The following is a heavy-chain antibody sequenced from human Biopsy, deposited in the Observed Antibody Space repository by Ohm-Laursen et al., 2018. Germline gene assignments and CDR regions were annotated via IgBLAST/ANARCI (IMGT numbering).Heavy chain of an antibody. CDR1: GGSFTGYY. J-gene: IGHJ4*02. V-gene: IGHV4-34*01. D-gene: IGHD5-18*01. CDR2: INHSGST. CDR3: VRGSSYGYDFDY. Sequence: SETLSLTCAVYGGSFTGYYWSWIRQPPGKGLEWIGEINHSGSTNYNPSLKSQVTISLDTSKNQLSLKLSSATAADTAVYFCVRGSSYGYDFDYWGQGTLVAVSS.